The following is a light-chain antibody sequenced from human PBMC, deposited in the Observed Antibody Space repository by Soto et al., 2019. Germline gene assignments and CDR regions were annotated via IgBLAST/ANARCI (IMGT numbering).Light chain of an antibody. V-gene: IGKV1-12*01. J-gene: IGKJ1*01. CDR3: QQGNSFPT. CDR1: QDISGW. Sequence: DIQMTQSPSSVSAFVGDRVTITCRASQDISGWLAWYQQKPGKAPKVLIHTASSLEGGVPSRFSGSGSGTDFTLTISSLQPEDFAIYYCQQGNSFPTFGQGNKVEIK. CDR2: TAS.